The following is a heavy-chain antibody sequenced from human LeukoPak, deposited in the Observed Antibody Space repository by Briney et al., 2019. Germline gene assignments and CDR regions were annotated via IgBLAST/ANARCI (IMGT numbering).Heavy chain of an antibody. Sequence: PGGSLRLSCTASGFTFGGYAMSWFRQAPGKGLEWVGFIRSKAYGGTTEYAASVKGRFTISRDDSKSIAYLQMNSLKTEDTAVYYCVGGATGYWGQGTLVTVSS. V-gene: IGHV3-49*03. CDR2: IRSKAYGGTT. CDR1: GFTFGGYA. D-gene: IGHD1-26*01. J-gene: IGHJ4*02. CDR3: VGGATGY.